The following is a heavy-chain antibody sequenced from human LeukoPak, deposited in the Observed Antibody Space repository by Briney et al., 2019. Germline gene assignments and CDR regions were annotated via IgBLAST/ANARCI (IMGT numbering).Heavy chain of an antibody. CDR2: ISWNSGSI. J-gene: IGHJ4*02. V-gene: IGHV3-9*01. D-gene: IGHD6-13*01. CDR1: GFTIDDYA. CDR3: AKDPSRYAAGTTSIYFDY. Sequence: TGGSLRLSCAASGFTIDDYAMDWVRQAPGKGLEWVSGISWNSGSIGYADSVKGRFTISRDNAKNSLYLQMNSLRAEDTALYYCAKDPSRYAAGTTSIYFDYWGQGTLVTVSS.